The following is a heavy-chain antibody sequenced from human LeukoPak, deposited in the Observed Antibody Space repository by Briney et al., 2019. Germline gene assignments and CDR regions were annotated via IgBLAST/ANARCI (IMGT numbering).Heavy chain of an antibody. CDR2: ISGYKGNT. V-gene: IGHV1-18*01. Sequence: GASVKVSCKASGYTFTSYGISWVRQAPGQGLEWMGWISGYKGNTNYAQKFQGRVTMTTDTSTNTAYMELRSLRSDDTAVYYCARDRLSSWYGRLVPASFDYWGQGTLVTVSS. J-gene: IGHJ4*02. CDR1: GYTFTSYG. D-gene: IGHD6-13*01. CDR3: ARDRLSSWYGRLVPASFDY.